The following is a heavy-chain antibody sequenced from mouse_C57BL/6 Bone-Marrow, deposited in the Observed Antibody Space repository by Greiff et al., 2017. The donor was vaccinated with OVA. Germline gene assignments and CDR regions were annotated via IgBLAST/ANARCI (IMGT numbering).Heavy chain of an antibody. CDR3: ARHNYGGSYY. V-gene: IGHV5-6*01. J-gene: IGHJ2*01. CDR2: ISSGGSYT. D-gene: IGHD1-1*01. Sequence: VQLKESGGDLVKPGGSLKLSCAASGFTFSSYGMSWVRQTPDKRLEWVATISSGGSYTYYPDSVKGRFTISRDHAKNTLYLQMSSLKSENTAIDYCARHNYGGSYYWGQDTTLTVSS. CDR1: GFTFSSYG.